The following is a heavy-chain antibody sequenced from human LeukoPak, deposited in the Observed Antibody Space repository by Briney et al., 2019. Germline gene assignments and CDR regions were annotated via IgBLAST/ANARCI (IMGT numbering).Heavy chain of an antibody. CDR2: INDNGGRT. Sequence: GGSLRLSRSASGFTFSRYAMHWVRQAPGKGLEYVSGINDNGGRTHYGDSVKGRFSISRDNSKNTLHLQMSTLRAEDTALYYCVKDVGGSYAFDYWGQGTLVTVSS. CDR1: GFTFSRYA. J-gene: IGHJ4*02. V-gene: IGHV3-64D*09. D-gene: IGHD1-26*01. CDR3: VKDVGGSYAFDY.